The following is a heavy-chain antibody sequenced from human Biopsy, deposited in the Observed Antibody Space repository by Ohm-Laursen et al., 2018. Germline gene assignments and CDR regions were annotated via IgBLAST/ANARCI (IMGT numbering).Heavy chain of an antibody. CDR3: ATKLTGYFHH. V-gene: IGHV1-69*06. CDR2: NIPILGTG. J-gene: IGHJ1*01. Sequence: SVKVSCKAPGGTFSNYGVNWVRQAPGQGLEWLGGNIPILGTGNYAHQFQDRVTVVADTSTGTATMELRSLRSDDTAVYYCATKLTGYFHHWGQGTLVIVSS. D-gene: IGHD3-9*01. CDR1: GGTFSNYG.